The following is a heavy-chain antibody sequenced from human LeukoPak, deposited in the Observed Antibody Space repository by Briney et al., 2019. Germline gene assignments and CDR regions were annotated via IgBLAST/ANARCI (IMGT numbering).Heavy chain of an antibody. CDR3: ARELSYSSGWFQYSDY. D-gene: IGHD6-19*01. CDR2: IKQDGSEK. V-gene: IGHV3-7*01. J-gene: IGHJ4*02. CDR1: GFTFSSYW. Sequence: GGSLRLSCAASGFTFSSYWMSWVRQAPGKGLEWVANIKQDGSEKYYVDSVKGRFTISRDNAKNSLYLQMNSLRAEDTAVHYCARELSYSSGWFQYSDYWGQGTLVTVSS.